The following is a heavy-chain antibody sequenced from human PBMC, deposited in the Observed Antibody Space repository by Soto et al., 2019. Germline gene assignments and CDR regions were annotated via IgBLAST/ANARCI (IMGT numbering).Heavy chain of an antibody. CDR1: GYTFTSYG. J-gene: IGHJ4*02. CDR3: ARDLMADYGSGSYTPSY. D-gene: IGHD3-10*01. CDR2: ISAYNGNT. V-gene: IGHV1-18*01. Sequence: QVQLVQSGAEVKKPGASVKVSCKASGYTFTSYGISWVRQAPGQGLEWMGWISAYNGNTNYAQKLQGRVTMTTDTATSTAYMELRSLGSDDTAVYYCARDLMADYGSGSYTPSYWGQGTLVTVSS.